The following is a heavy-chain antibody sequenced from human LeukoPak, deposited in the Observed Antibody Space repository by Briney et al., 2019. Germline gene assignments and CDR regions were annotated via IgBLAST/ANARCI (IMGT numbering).Heavy chain of an antibody. J-gene: IGHJ4*02. Sequence: GGSLRLSCAASGFTFSSYSMNWVRQAPGQGLEWVSYISSSSSTIYYADSVKGRFTISRDNAKNSLYLQMNSLRAGDTAVYYCARSEYYDSSGYLDYWGQGTLVTVSS. CDR2: ISSSSSTI. CDR3: ARSEYYDSSGYLDY. V-gene: IGHV3-48*01. CDR1: GFTFSSYS. D-gene: IGHD3-22*01.